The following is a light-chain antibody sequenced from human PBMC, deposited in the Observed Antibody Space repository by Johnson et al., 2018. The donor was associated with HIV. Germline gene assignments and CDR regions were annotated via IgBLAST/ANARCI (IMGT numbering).Light chain of an antibody. Sequence: QSVLTQPPSVSAAPGQKVTISCSGSSSSIGNNYVSWYQQLPGTAPKLLIYESNKRPSGIPDRFSGSKSGTSATLGITGLQTGDSADYYCATWDTSLSAGGVFGTGTKVTVL. J-gene: IGLJ1*01. CDR2: ESN. V-gene: IGLV1-51*02. CDR3: ATWDTSLSAGGV. CDR1: SSSIGNNY.